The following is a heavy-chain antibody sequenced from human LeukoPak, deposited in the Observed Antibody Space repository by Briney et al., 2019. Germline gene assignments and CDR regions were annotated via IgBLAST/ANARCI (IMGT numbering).Heavy chain of an antibody. Sequence: PGRSLRLSCAASGFTFSSYAMHWVRQAPGKGLEWVAVISYDGSNKYYADSVKGRFTISRDNSKNTLYLQMNSLRGEDTAVYYCAKGPWYGSASDEDHWGQGTLVTVSS. J-gene: IGHJ4*02. D-gene: IGHD6-6*01. CDR1: GFTFSSYA. V-gene: IGHV3-30-3*01. CDR2: ISYDGSNK. CDR3: AKGPWYGSASDEDH.